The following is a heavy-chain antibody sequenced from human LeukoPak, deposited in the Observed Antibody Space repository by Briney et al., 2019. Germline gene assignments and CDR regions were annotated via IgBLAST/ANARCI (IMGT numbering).Heavy chain of an antibody. CDR1: GGSISSSY. CDR2: IYYSGST. Sequence: SETLSLTCTVSGGSISSSYWGWIRQPPGKGLEWIGYIYYSGSTNYNPSLKSRVTISVDTSKNQFSLKLTSVTAADTAVYYCARRSHENGGIKANYCFDPRGQGTLVTVSS. D-gene: IGHD3-16*01. J-gene: IGHJ5*02. CDR3: ARRSHENGGIKANYCFDP. V-gene: IGHV4-59*08.